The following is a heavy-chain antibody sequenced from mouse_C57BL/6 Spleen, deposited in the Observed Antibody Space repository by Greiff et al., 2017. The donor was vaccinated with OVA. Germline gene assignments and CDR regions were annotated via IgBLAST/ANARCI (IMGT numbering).Heavy chain of an antibody. V-gene: IGHV1-69*01. CDR1: GYTFTSYW. CDR2: IDPSDSYT. Sequence: QVQLQQSGAELVMPGASVKLSCKASGYTFTSYWMHWVKQRPGQGLEWIGEIDPSDSYTNYNQKFKGKSTLTVDKSSSTAYMPLSSLTSEDSAVYYCARRGRYYGSSYDYAMDYWGQGTSVTVSS. J-gene: IGHJ4*01. CDR3: ARRGRYYGSSYDYAMDY. D-gene: IGHD1-1*01.